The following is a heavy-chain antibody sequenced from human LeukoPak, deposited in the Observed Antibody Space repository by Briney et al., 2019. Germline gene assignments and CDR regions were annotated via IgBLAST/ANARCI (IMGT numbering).Heavy chain of an antibody. Sequence: ASVKVSCKASGYTFTSYGISWVRQAPGQGLEWMGWISAYNGNTNYAQKLQGRVTMTTDTSTSTAYMELRSLRSEDTAVYYCARGEYYYYYCYMDVWGKGTTVTVSS. J-gene: IGHJ6*03. CDR1: GYTFTSYG. V-gene: IGHV1-18*01. CDR2: ISAYNGNT. CDR3: ARGEYYYYYCYMDV.